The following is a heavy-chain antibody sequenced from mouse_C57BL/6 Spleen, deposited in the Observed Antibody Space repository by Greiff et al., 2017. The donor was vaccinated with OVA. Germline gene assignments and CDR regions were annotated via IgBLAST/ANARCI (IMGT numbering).Heavy chain of an antibody. V-gene: IGHV1-15*01. Sequence: VQLQQSGAELVRPGASVTLSCKASGYTFTDYEMHWVKQTPVHGLEWIGAIDPETGGTAYNQKFKGKAILTADKSSSTAYMELRSLTSEDSAVYYCTRGGYYDYWGQGTLVTVSA. J-gene: IGHJ3*01. CDR3: TRGGYYDY. CDR2: IDPETGGT. CDR1: GYTFTDYE. D-gene: IGHD2-4*01.